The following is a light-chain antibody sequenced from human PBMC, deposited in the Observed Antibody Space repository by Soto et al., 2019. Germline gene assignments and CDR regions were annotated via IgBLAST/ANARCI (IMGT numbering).Light chain of an antibody. V-gene: IGLV1-40*01. Sequence: QSVLTQPPSVSGAPGQRVTISCTGSSSNIGAGYDVHWYQQLPGTAPKLLIYGNSNRPSGVPDRFSGSKSGTSASPAITGLQAEDEADYYCQSYDSSIYVFGTGTKVTVL. CDR1: SSNIGAGYD. CDR3: QSYDSSIYV. CDR2: GNS. J-gene: IGLJ1*01.